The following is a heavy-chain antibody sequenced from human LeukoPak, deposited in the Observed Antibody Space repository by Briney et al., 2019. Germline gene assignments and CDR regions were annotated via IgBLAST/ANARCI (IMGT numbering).Heavy chain of an antibody. V-gene: IGHV4-59*01. D-gene: IGHD3-3*01. J-gene: IGHJ4*02. CDR1: GGSISSYY. CDR2: IYYSGST. CDR3: ARDMSGYYAH. Sequence: SETLSLTCTVSGGSISSYYWSWIRQPPGKGLEWIGYIYYSGSTNYNPSLKSQVTISVDTSKNQFSLKLSSVTAADTAVYYCARDMSGYYAHWGQGTLVTVSS.